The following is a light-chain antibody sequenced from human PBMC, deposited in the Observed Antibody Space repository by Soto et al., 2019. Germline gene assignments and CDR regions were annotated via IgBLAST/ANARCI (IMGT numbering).Light chain of an antibody. CDR3: HHFGSLPET. J-gene: IGKJ1*01. Sequence: EVVLTQSPGTLSLSPGERVTLSCRASQSVASSYLAWYQQKPGRAPRLLFYSASSRATGILDRFSGSGSGTYFTLTISRLEPEDFAVYYCHHFGSLPETFGQGTNVE. V-gene: IGKV3-20*01. CDR2: SAS. CDR1: QSVASSY.